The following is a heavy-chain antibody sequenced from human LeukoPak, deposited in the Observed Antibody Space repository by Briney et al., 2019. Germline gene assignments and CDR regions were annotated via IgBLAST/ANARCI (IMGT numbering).Heavy chain of an antibody. Sequence: PGGSLRLSCAASGFTFDDYAMHWVRQAPGKGLEWVSLISWDGGSTYYADSVKGRFTISRDNSKNSLYLQMNSLRAEDTALYYCAKSGFGWGGLYYYYMDVWGKGTTVTVSS. CDR2: ISWDGGST. CDR1: GFTFDDYA. J-gene: IGHJ6*03. D-gene: IGHD3-10*01. CDR3: AKSGFGWGGLYYYYMDV. V-gene: IGHV3-43D*03.